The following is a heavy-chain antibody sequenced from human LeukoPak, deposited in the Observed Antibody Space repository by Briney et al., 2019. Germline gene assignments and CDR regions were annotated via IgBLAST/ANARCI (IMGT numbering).Heavy chain of an antibody. CDR2: ISGDGGST. J-gene: IGHJ4*02. CDR3: AKDGGSYWRGFDY. CDR1: GFTFDEYA. Sequence: GGSLRLSCAASGFTFDEYAMHWVRQVPGKGLEGVSLISGDGGSTHYADSVRGRFTIYRDNSKNSLYLQMNSLRTEDTALYYCAKDGGSYWRGFDYWGQGILVTVSS. V-gene: IGHV3-43*02. D-gene: IGHD1-26*01.